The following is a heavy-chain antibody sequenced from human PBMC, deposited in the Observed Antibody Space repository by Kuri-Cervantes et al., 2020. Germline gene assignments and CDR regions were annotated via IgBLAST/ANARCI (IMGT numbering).Heavy chain of an antibody. CDR1: RFTFSNFG. CDR3: ARGLAYCGGDGYSPPDY. V-gene: IGHV3-30*03. D-gene: IGHD2-21*02. Sequence: GESLKISCAASRFTFSNFGMHWVRQAPGKGLEWVAFVSYDGNTNFYADSVKGRFSISRDNSKNTLYLQMNSLRAEDTAVYYCARGLAYCGGDGYSPPDYWGQGTLVTVSS. J-gene: IGHJ4*02. CDR2: VSYDGNTN.